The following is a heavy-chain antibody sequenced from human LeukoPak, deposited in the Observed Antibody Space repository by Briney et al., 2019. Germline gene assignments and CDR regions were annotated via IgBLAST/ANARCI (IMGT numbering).Heavy chain of an antibody. V-gene: IGHV3-9*03. CDR2: ISWNSGSI. D-gene: IGHD3-16*01. J-gene: IGHJ3*02. CDR1: GFTFDDYA. Sequence: QPGRSLRLSCAASGFTFDDYAMHWVRQAPGKGLEWVSGISWNSGSIGYADSVKGRFTISRDNAKNSLYLQMNSMRAEDMALYYSATDISFGDWGFGNDFDIWGQGTMVTVSS. CDR3: ATDISFGDWGFGNDFDI.